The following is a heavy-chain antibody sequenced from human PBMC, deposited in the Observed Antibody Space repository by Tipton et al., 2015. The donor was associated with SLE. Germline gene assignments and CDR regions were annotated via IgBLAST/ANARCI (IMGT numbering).Heavy chain of an antibody. CDR3: ARDRYYGSGRNDYYYMDV. V-gene: IGHV4-4*08. D-gene: IGHD3-10*01. Sequence: TLSLTCTVSGGSISSYYWSWIRQPPGKGLEWIGYIYTSGSTNYNPSLKSRVTMSVDTSKNQFSLKLSSVTAADTAVYYCARDRYYGSGRNDYYYMDVWGKGTTVTVSS. CDR2: IYTSGST. CDR1: GGSISSYY. J-gene: IGHJ6*03.